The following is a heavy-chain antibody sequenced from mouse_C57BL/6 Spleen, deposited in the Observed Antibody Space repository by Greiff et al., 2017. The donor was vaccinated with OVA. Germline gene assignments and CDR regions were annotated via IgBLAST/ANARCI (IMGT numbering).Heavy chain of an antibody. D-gene: IGHD1-1*01. CDR3: ARGPLYYYGSSYDFDY. Sequence: EVKLMESGGGLVKPGGSLKLSCAASGFTFSSYTMSWVRQTPEKRLEWVATISGGGGNTYYPDSVKGRFTISRDNAKNTLYLQMSSLRSEDTALYYCARGPLYYYGSSYDFDYWGQGTTLTVSS. CDR1: GFTFSSYT. CDR2: ISGGGGNT. J-gene: IGHJ2*01. V-gene: IGHV5-9*01.